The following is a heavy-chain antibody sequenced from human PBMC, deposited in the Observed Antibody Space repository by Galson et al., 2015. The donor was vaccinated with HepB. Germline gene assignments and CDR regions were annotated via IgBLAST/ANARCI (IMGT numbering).Heavy chain of an antibody. Sequence: SLRLSCAGSGFIFRHHAMAWIRQAPGKGLEWVSGINGRGSTTYYSDAVKGRFSISRDNSKNTVFLQMDNLKVDDTATYYCVKEGAWFGGDWLDPWGQGTLVTV. V-gene: IGHV3-23*01. J-gene: IGHJ5*02. CDR2: INGRGSTT. D-gene: IGHD3-16*01. CDR1: GFIFRHHA. CDR3: VKEGAWFGGDWLDP.